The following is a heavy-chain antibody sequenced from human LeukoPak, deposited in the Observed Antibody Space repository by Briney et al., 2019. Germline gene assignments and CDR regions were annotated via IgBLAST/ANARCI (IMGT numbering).Heavy chain of an antibody. CDR2: IYHSGST. J-gene: IGHJ4*02. CDR3: ARTPSGGIVGAHHLDY. Sequence: SETLSVTCTVSSYSISSGYYWGWIRQPTGKGLEWIRSIYHSGSTYYNPSLKSRVTISVDTSKNQFSLKLSSVTAADTAVYYCARTPSGGIVGAHHLDYWGQGTLVTVSS. V-gene: IGHV4-38-2*02. CDR1: SYSISSGYY. D-gene: IGHD1-26*01.